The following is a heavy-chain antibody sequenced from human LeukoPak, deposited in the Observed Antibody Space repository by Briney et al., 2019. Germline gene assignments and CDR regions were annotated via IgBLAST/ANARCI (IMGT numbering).Heavy chain of an antibody. CDR2: FDPEDGET. V-gene: IGHV1-24*01. J-gene: IGHJ4*02. CDR3: ARGSRFLEWSPFDY. D-gene: IGHD3-3*01. CDR1: GYTLTELS. Sequence: ASVKVSCKVSGYTLTELSMHWVRQAPGKGLEWMGGFDPEDGETIYAQKFQGRVTITADESTSTAYMELSSLRSEDTAVYYCARGSRFLEWSPFDYWGQGTLVTVSS.